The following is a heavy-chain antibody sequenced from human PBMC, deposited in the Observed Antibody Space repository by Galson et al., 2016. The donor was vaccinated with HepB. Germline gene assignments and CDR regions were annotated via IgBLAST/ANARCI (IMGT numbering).Heavy chain of an antibody. V-gene: IGHV6-1*01. CDR1: GDSVSSNDAI. D-gene: IGHD2-2*01. J-gene: IGHJ4*02. Sequence: CAISGDSVSSNDAIWNWIRQSPSRGLEWLGRTYYRSKWYNAYALSVKSRITMNADTSKNQFSLQLNSVTPEDTALYFCARAEANWDGEYQLQFDYRGQGTLVTVSS. CDR2: TYYRSKWYN. CDR3: ARAEANWDGEYQLQFDY.